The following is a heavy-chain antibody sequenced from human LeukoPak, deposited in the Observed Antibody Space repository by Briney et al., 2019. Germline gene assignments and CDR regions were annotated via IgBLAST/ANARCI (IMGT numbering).Heavy chain of an antibody. V-gene: IGHV4-39*01. D-gene: IGHD3-10*01. Sequence: TETLSLTCTVSGCSISSSSYYWGWIRQPPGKGLEWIGSIYYSGSTYYNPTLKSRVTISVDTSKSQFSLKLRSVTAADTAVHYCASRGVITRGVDYWGQGTLVTVSS. CDR3: ASRGVITRGVDY. J-gene: IGHJ4*02. CDR2: IYYSGST. CDR1: GCSISSSSYY.